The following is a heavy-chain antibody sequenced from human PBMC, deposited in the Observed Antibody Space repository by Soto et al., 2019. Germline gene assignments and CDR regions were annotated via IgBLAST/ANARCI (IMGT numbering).Heavy chain of an antibody. V-gene: IGHV1-18*01. CDR3: ARGRYGDY. CDR2: ISAHNGNT. CDR1: GYTFTSYG. Sequence: QVHLVQSGAEVKKPGASVKVSCKGSGYTFTSYGLTWVRQAPGQGLEWMGWISAHNGNTDSAQKLQGRGTVTRDTSTSTAYLDLRSLRSDDTAVYYCARGRYGDYWGQGALVTVSS. D-gene: IGHD1-1*01. J-gene: IGHJ4*02.